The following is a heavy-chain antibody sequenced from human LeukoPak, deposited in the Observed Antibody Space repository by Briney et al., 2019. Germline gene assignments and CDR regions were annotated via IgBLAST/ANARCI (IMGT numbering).Heavy chain of an antibody. V-gene: IGHV3-30-3*01. Sequence: GGSLRLSCAASGFTFSNYAMHWVRQAPGKGLEWVALTSYDGSSTYYAASVRGRFTISRDNSKNSLYLQMNSLRDEDTAVYYCARSLSVVVTAIRGGYYYYYGMDVWGQGTTVTVSS. D-gene: IGHD2-21*02. CDR3: ARSLSVVVTAIRGGYYYYYGMDV. CDR2: TSYDGSST. CDR1: GFTFSNYA. J-gene: IGHJ6*02.